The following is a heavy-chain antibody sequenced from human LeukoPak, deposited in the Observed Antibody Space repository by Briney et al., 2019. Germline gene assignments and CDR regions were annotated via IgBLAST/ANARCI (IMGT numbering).Heavy chain of an antibody. Sequence: GGSLRLSCAASGFTFSSYAMHWVRQAPGKGLEWVSAISGSGGSTYYADSVKGRFTISRDNSKNTLYLQMNSLRAEDTAVYYCAKGSGDSSGYYYAYYYYYMDVWGKGTTVTVSS. CDR3: AKGSGDSSGYYYAYYYYYMDV. CDR1: GFTFSSYA. J-gene: IGHJ6*03. D-gene: IGHD3-22*01. V-gene: IGHV3-23*01. CDR2: ISGSGGST.